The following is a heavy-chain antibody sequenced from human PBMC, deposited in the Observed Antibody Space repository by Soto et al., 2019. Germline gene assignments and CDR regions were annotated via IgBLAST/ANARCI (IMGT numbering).Heavy chain of an antibody. CDR3: AADGYCRGGSCFYHWYLDL. D-gene: IGHD2-15*01. CDR1: GYTLTEFS. J-gene: IGHJ2*01. CDR2: FDREDGET. V-gene: IGHV1-24*01. Sequence: ASVKVSCKVSGYTLTEFSMHWVRQAPGKGLEGMGGFDREDGETIYAQKFQGRVTMTEDTSTNTAYMELSSLRSEDTAVYYCAADGYCRGGSCFYHWYLDLWGRGTLVTVSS.